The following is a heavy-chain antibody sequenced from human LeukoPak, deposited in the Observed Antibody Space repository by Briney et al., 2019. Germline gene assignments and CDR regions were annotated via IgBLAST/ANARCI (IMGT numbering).Heavy chain of an antibody. Sequence: KTGGSLRLSCEASGFTFSGFTMNWVRQAPGKGPEWVASITTLDSYIYYADSVQGRFTISRDNAKSELYLQMNSLRAEDTAVYYCVKDASAGYNYYFDYWGQGTRVTVSS. D-gene: IGHD5-24*01. J-gene: IGHJ4*02. CDR1: GFTFSGFT. CDR2: ITTLDSYI. CDR3: VKDASAGYNYYFDY. V-gene: IGHV3-21*01.